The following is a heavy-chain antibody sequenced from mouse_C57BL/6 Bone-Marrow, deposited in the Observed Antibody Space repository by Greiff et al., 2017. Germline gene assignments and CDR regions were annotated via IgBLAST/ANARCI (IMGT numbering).Heavy chain of an antibody. CDR3: ARDMGSLLRPWYFDV. V-gene: IGHV5-4*01. D-gene: IGHD1-2*01. J-gene: IGHJ1*03. CDR2: ISDGGSYT. CDR1: GFTFSSYA. Sequence: EVQGVESGGGLVKPGGSLKLSCAASGFTFSSYAMSWVRQTPEKRLEWVATISDGGSYTYYPDNVKGRFTISRDKAKNNLYLQMSHLKSEDTAMYYCARDMGSLLRPWYFDVWGTGTTVTVSS.